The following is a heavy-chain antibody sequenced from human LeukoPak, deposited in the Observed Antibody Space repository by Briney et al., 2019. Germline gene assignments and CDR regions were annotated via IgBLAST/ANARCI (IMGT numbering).Heavy chain of an antibody. J-gene: IGHJ5*02. D-gene: IGHD6-19*01. CDR1: GFTFSSYE. CDR3: ATLTGIAVAGLREENWFDP. Sequence: GGSLRLSCAASGFTFSSYEMNWVRQAPGKGLEWVSYISSSGSTIYYADSVKGRFTISRDNAKNSLYLQMNSLRAEDTAVYYYATLTGIAVAGLREENWFDPWGQGTLVTVSS. CDR2: ISSSGSTI. V-gene: IGHV3-48*03.